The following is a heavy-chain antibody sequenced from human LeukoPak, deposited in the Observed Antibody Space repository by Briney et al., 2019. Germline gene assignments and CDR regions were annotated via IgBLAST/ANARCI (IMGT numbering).Heavy chain of an antibody. CDR3: AKDLWDYYGSGTQGDY. V-gene: IGHV3-30*18. CDR2: ISYDGSNK. J-gene: IGHJ4*02. CDR1: GFTFSSYG. D-gene: IGHD3-10*01. Sequence: GGSLRLSCAASGFTFSSYGMHWVRQAPGKGLEGVAVISYDGSNKYYADSVKGRFTISRDNSKNTLYLQMNSLRAEDTAVYYCAKDLWDYYGSGTQGDYWGQGTLVTVSS.